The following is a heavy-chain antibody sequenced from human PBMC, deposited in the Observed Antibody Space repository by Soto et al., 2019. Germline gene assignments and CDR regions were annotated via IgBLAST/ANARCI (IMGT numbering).Heavy chain of an antibody. D-gene: IGHD2-21*02. J-gene: IGHJ4*02. CDR3: ARAWVVVTAPDY. V-gene: IGHV1-3*05. CDR2: INAGNGNT. CDR1: GYTFTSYA. Sequence: QGQLVQSGAEEKKPGASVKVSCKASGYTFTSYAMHWVRQAPGQRLEWMGWINAGNGNTKYSQKFQGRVTITRDTSARTAYMELSSLRSEDTAVYYCARAWVVVTAPDYWGQGTLVTVSS.